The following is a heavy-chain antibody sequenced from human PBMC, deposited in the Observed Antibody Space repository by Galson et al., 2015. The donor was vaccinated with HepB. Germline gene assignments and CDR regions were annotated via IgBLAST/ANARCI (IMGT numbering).Heavy chain of an antibody. CDR2: INPSGGST. CDR3: ARASGIAAAGTSDAFDI. CDR1: GYTFTSYY. V-gene: IGHV1-46*01. J-gene: IGHJ3*02. Sequence: CKASGYTFTSYYMHWVRQAPGQGLEWMGIINPSGGSTSYAQKFQGRVTMTRDTSTSTVYMELSSLRSEDTAVYYCARASGIAAAGTSDAFDIWGQGTMVTVSS. D-gene: IGHD6-13*01.